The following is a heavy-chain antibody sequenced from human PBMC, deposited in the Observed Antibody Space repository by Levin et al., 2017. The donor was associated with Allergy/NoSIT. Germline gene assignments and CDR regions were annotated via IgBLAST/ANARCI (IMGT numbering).Heavy chain of an antibody. Sequence: ASVKVSCKASGYTFTSYYMHWVRQAPGQGLEWMGIINPSGGSTSYAQKFQGRVTMTRDTSTSTVYMELSSLRSEDTAVYYCARSYYYDSSGYHDPFDYWGQGTLVTVSS. CDR3: ARSYYYDSSGYHDPFDY. D-gene: IGHD3-22*01. CDR1: GYTFTSYY. CDR2: INPSGGST. J-gene: IGHJ4*02. V-gene: IGHV1-46*01.